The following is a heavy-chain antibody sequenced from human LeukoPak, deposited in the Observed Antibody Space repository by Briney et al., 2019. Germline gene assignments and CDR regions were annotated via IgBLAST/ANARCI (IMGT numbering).Heavy chain of an antibody. Sequence: SQTLSLTCTVSGGSISSGGYYWSWIRQHPGKGLEWIGYIYYSGSTNYNPSLKSRVTISVDTSKNQFSLKLSSVTAADTAVYYCARDPSSLGQGYGDYGGLHYYYYYGMDVWGQGTTVTVSS. CDR1: GGSISSGGYY. CDR3: ARDPSSLGQGYGDYGGLHYYYYYGMDV. J-gene: IGHJ6*02. D-gene: IGHD4-17*01. V-gene: IGHV4-31*03. CDR2: IYYSGST.